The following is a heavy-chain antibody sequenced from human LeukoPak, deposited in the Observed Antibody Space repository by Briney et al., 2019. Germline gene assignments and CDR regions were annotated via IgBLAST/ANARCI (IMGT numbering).Heavy chain of an antibody. CDR1: GFTFSSYA. CDR2: ISYDGSNK. D-gene: IGHD6-19*01. CDR3: ARDRVSSGWQDLVIDY. J-gene: IGHJ4*02. V-gene: IGHV3-30*04. Sequence: GGSLRLSCAASGFTFSSYAMHWVRQAPGKGLEWVAVISYDGSNKYYADSVKGRFTISRDNSKNTLYLQMNSLRAEDTAVYYCARDRVSSGWQDLVIDYWGQGTLVTVSS.